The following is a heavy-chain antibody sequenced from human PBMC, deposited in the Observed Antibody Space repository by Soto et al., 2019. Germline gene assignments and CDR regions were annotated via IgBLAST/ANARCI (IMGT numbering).Heavy chain of an antibody. V-gene: IGHV4-59*08. CDR3: ARHHDS. J-gene: IGHJ4*02. CDR2: IYYSGST. CDR1: GGPISSYY. Sequence: SETPSLTCTVSGGPISSYYWSWIRQPPGKGLEWIGYIYYSGSTNYNPSLKSRVTISVDTSKNQFSLKLSSVTAADTAVYYCARHHDSWGQGTLVTVSS.